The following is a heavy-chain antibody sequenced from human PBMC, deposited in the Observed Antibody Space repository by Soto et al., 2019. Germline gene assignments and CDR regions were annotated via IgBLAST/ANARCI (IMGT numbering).Heavy chain of an antibody. V-gene: IGHV5-51*01. CDR3: ARQSRQLYYYYGMDV. Sequence: PGESLKISCKGSGYSFTSYWLGWVRQMPGKCLEWMGIIYPGDSDTRYSPSFQGQVTISADKSISTAYLQWSSLKASDTAMYYCARQSRQLYYYYGMDVWGQGTTVTVSS. D-gene: IGHD6-13*01. CDR2: IYPGDSDT. J-gene: IGHJ6*02. CDR1: GYSFTSYW.